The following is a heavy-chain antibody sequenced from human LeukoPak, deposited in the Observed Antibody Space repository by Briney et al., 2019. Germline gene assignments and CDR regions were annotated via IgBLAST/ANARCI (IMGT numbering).Heavy chain of an antibody. CDR3: ARVGVVTAILSDAFDI. CDR2: ISYDGSNK. D-gene: IGHD2-21*02. J-gene: IGHJ3*02. CDR1: GFTFSSYA. Sequence: GGSLRLSCAASGFTFSSYAMHWVRQAPGKGLEWVAVISYDGSNKYYADSVKGRFTISRDNSKNTLYLQMNSLRAEDTAVYYCARVGVVTAILSDAFDIWGQGTMVTVSS. V-gene: IGHV3-30-3*01.